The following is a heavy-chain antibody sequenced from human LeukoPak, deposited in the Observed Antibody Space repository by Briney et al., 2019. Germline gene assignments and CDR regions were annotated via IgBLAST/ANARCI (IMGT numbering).Heavy chain of an antibody. CDR2: VNSDGSST. J-gene: IGHJ4*02. CDR1: GFTFSNYR. CDR3: ASGTAVAGGN. Sequence: PGGSLRLSCAASGFTFSNYRMHWVRQAPGKGLVWVSRVNSDGSSTSYADSVKGRFTISRDNAKNTLYLQMNSLRAEDTAVYYCASGTAVAGGNWGQGTLVTVSS. D-gene: IGHD6-19*01. V-gene: IGHV3-74*01.